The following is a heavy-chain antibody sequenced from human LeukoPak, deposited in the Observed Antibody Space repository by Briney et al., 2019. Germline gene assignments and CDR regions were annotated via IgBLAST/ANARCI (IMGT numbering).Heavy chain of an antibody. CDR1: GYTFTIYG. V-gene: IGHV1-18*01. CDR3: ARGGRFLEWFAIYDY. J-gene: IGHJ4*02. Sequence: GASVKVSCKASGYTFTIYGISWVRQAPGQGLEWMGWISAYNGNTNYAQKLQGRVSMTTDTSTSTAYMELRSLRSDDTAVYYCARGGRFLEWFAIYDYWGQGTLVTVSS. CDR2: ISAYNGNT. D-gene: IGHD3-3*01.